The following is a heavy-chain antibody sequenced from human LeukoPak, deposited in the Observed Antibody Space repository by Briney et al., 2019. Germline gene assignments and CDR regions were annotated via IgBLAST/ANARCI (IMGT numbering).Heavy chain of an antibody. J-gene: IGHJ4*01. D-gene: IGHD2-2*01. CDR1: GGSVSSSPYY. Sequence: SETLSLTCTVSGGSVSSSPYYWSWIRQPPGKGLEWIGYIHYTGTTNYNPSLKSRVTISVDTSKNKFSLKVSSVTAADTAVYYCARSYQGAHWAPGTLVTVSS. V-gene: IGHV4-61*01. CDR2: IHYTGTT. CDR3: ARSYQGAH.